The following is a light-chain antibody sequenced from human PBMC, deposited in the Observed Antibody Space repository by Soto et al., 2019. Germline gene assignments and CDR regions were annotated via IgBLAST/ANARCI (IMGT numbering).Light chain of an antibody. Sequence: QSVLTQPASVSGSPGQSITISCTGTSSDVGGYSYVSWYQQHPGKAPKIIIYEVTNRPSGVSNRFSGSKSGNTASLTISGLQAEDDADYYCSSFTSRFTFNYIFGTGTKVTVL. J-gene: IGLJ1*01. CDR3: SSFTSRFTFNYI. CDR1: SSDVGGYSY. V-gene: IGLV2-14*01. CDR2: EVT.